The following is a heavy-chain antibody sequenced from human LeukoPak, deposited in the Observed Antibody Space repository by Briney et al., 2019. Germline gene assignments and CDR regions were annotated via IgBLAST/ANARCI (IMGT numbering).Heavy chain of an antibody. CDR2: IRYDGSDK. CDR1: GFTFSSYA. V-gene: IGHV3-30*02. J-gene: IGHJ4*02. CDR3: AKDTPTTGYHLDS. D-gene: IGHD1-1*01. Sequence: GGSLRLSCAASGFTFSSYAMSWVRQAPGKGLEWVAFIRYDGSDKSYADSVKGRFTISRDNSENTLYLQINSLRVEDTAVYYCAKDTPTTGYHLDSWGQGTLVTVSS.